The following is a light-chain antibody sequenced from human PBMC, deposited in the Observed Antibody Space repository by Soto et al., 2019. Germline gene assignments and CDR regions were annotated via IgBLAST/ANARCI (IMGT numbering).Light chain of an antibody. V-gene: IGKV1-6*01. CDR2: GTS. CDR1: QAIRTE. J-gene: IGKJ1*01. CDR3: LQDYSYPRT. Sequence: AIQMTQSPSSLSASVGDRVIITCRASQAIRTELGWYQQRPGKAPKLLIYGTSNLQSGVPSRFSGSGSGTDFTLTINGLQPEDFATYYCLQDYSYPRTFGQGTMVDVK.